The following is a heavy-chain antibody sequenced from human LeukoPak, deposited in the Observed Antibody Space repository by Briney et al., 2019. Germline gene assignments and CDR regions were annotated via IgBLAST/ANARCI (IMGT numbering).Heavy chain of an antibody. CDR3: ARVSGSGYYDLDY. V-gene: IGHV3-64*01. CDR2: ISSNGSST. CDR1: GFTFSRYT. Sequence: GGSLRLSCAASGFTFSRYTMHWVRQAPGKGLEYVSAISSNGSSTYYANSVKGRFTISRDNSKNTLYLQMGSLRPEDMAVYYCARVSGSGYYDLDYWGQGTLVTVSS. D-gene: IGHD3-22*01. J-gene: IGHJ4*02.